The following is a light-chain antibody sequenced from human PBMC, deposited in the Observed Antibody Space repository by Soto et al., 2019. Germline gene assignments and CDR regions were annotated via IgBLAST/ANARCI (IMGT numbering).Light chain of an antibody. CDR3: GSYTTSNTRQIV. CDR1: SSDVGGYNY. V-gene: IGLV2-14*03. J-gene: IGLJ1*01. Sequence: QSVLTQPASVSGSPGQSITISCTGTSSDVGGYNYVSWYQHHLGKAPKLIIYDASNRPSGVSIRFSGSKSDNTAPLTISGLQPEDEADYHCGSYTTSNTRQIVFGTGTKVTVL. CDR2: DAS.